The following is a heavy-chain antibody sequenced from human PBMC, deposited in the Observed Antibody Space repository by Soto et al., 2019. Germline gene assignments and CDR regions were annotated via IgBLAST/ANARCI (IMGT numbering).Heavy chain of an antibody. V-gene: IGHV3-48*02. Sequence: EVQLVESGGGLVQPGGSLRLSCAASGFTFSLYSMSWVRQAPGKGLEWVSYISRSSTGIHYADSVNGRFTISRDDVTNSMHLQMNSLRDGDTAVYYCARAVTWGVDVWGQGTTVSISS. J-gene: IGHJ6*01. D-gene: IGHD3-10*01. CDR2: ISRSSTGI. CDR3: ARAVTWGVDV. CDR1: GFTFSLYS.